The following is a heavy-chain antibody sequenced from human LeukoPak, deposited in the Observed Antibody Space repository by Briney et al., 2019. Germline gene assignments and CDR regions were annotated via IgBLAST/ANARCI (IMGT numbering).Heavy chain of an antibody. CDR1: GYTLTELS. D-gene: IGHD1-20*01. Sequence: ASVKVSCKVSGYTLTELSMHWVRQAPGKGLEWMGGFDPEDGETIYAQKFQGRVTMTEDTSTDTAYMELSSLRSEDTAVYYCATTETPTNWNSFDYWGQGTLVTVSS. V-gene: IGHV1-24*01. CDR3: ATTETPTNWNSFDY. J-gene: IGHJ4*02. CDR2: FDPEDGET.